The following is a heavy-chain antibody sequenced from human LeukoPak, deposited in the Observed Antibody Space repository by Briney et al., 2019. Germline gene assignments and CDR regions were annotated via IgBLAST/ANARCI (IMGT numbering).Heavy chain of an antibody. J-gene: IGHJ4*02. CDR1: GFIFSNYA. Sequence: GGSLRLPCAASGFIFSNYAMHWVRQAPGKGLEWVAVISYDGSNKYYADSVKGRFTISRDNAKNTLYLQMNSLRAGDTAVYYCVRDRDSTGYYDYWGQGTLVTVSS. D-gene: IGHD3-22*01. V-gene: IGHV3-30*04. CDR2: ISYDGSNK. CDR3: VRDRDSTGYYDY.